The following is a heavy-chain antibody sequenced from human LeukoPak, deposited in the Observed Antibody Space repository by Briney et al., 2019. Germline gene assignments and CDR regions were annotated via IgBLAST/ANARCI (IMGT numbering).Heavy chain of an antibody. CDR3: ARGHPVGGSYPDY. V-gene: IGHV3-48*01. J-gene: IGHJ4*02. CDR1: GFTFSSYS. CDR2: IDRGTNNI. D-gene: IGHD1-26*01. Sequence: GGSLRLSCVASGFTFSSYSMNWVRQAPGKGLEWVSYIDRGTNNIWNADSVKGRFTISRDNSKNTPYLQMNSLRAEDTAVYYCARGHPVGGSYPDYWGQGTLVTVSS.